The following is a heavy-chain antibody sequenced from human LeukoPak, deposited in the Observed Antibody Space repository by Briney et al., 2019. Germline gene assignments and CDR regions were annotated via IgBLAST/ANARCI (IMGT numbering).Heavy chain of an antibody. CDR2: MNPNSGNT. CDR3: ARTPPRGLIDY. Sequence: GASVKVSCKASGGTFSSYAISWVRQAPGQGLEWMGWMNPNSGNTGYAQKFRGRVTITRDTSISTAYMELSSLTSEDTAVYYCARTPPRGLIDYWGQGTLVTVSS. CDR1: GGTFSSYA. D-gene: IGHD3-16*01. V-gene: IGHV1-8*03. J-gene: IGHJ4*02.